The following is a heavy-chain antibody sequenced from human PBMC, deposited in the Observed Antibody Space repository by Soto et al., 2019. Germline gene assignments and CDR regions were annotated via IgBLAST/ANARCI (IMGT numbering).Heavy chain of an antibody. CDR3: AKNSEATIRVGYDY. D-gene: IGHD5-12*01. CDR1: GFTFSSYP. V-gene: IGHV3-23*01. Sequence: EVQLLESGGGLAQPGGSLRLSCAASGFTFSSYPVSWVRQAPGQGLEWVSGIVASGGITYYADSVKGRFTISRDNSKKTLYLQMNILRAEDTASYYYAKNSEATIRVGYDYWGQGTLVTVSS. CDR2: IVASGGIT. J-gene: IGHJ4*02.